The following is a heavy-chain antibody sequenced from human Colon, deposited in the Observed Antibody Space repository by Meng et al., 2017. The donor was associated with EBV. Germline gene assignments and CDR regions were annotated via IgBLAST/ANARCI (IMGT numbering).Heavy chain of an antibody. V-gene: IGHV4-30-4*01. CDR3: ARNYYFDY. CDR2: IYYTGST. CDR1: GVSINIGDYY. J-gene: IGHJ4*02. Sequence: PHVAGPGMVNPHPALSLTCTVSGVSINIGDYYWSWIRQPPGKGLEWIGYIYYTGSTYYHPSLKSRVTIPMDTSKNQFSLRLSSVTAADTAVYYCARNYYFDYWGQGTLVTASS.